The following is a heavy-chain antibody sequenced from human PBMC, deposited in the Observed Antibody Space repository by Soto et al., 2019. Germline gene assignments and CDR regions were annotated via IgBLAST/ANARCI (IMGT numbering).Heavy chain of an antibody. D-gene: IGHD3-16*01. V-gene: IGHV3-9*01. CDR2: ISWNSGSI. Sequence: SLRLSCAASGSTFDDYAMHWVRQAPGKGLEWVSGISWNSGSIGYADSVKGRFTISRDNAKNSLYLQMNSLRAEDTALYYCAKAYDYIWGSSPDYWGQGTLVTVSS. CDR1: GSTFDDYA. J-gene: IGHJ4*02. CDR3: AKAYDYIWGSSPDY.